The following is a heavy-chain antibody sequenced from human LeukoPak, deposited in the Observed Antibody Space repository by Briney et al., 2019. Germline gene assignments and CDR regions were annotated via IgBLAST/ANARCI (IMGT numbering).Heavy chain of an antibody. J-gene: IGHJ4*02. CDR1: GFTFSSYA. V-gene: IGHV3-30*04. CDR2: ISYDGSNK. Sequence: PGGSLRLSCAASGFTFSSYAMHWVRQAPGKGLEWVAVISYDGSNKYYADSVKGQFTISRDNSKNTLYLQMNSLRAEDTAVYYCARAARPVYCSGGSCYSLYFDYWGQGTLVTVSS. D-gene: IGHD2-15*01. CDR3: ARAARPVYCSGGSCYSLYFDY.